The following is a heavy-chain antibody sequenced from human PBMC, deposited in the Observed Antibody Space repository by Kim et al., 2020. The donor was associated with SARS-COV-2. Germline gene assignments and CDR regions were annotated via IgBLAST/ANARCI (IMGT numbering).Heavy chain of an antibody. CDR3: ARVDGSGILFFDY. J-gene: IGHJ4*02. D-gene: IGHD3-10*01. V-gene: IGHV4-4*02. Sequence: SETLSLTCAVSGGSISTSNWWSWVRQPPGKGLEWIGEIYHSGSTNYNPSLKSRVTISVDKSKNQFSLKLSSVTAADTAVYYCARVDGSGILFFDYWGQGTLVTVSS. CDR1: GGSISTSNW. CDR2: IYHSGST.